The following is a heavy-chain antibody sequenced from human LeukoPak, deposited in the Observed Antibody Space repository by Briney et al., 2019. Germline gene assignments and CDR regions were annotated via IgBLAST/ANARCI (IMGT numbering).Heavy chain of an antibody. Sequence: SETLSLTCTVSGGSISSSSYYWGWIRQPPGKGLEWIGSIYYSGSTNYNPSLESRVTISVDTSKNHFSLKLSSVTAADTAVYYCARDIVVVVAAYAFDIWGQGTMVTVSS. V-gene: IGHV4-39*02. J-gene: IGHJ3*02. CDR2: IYYSGST. CDR3: ARDIVVVVAAYAFDI. D-gene: IGHD2-15*01. CDR1: GGSISSSSYY.